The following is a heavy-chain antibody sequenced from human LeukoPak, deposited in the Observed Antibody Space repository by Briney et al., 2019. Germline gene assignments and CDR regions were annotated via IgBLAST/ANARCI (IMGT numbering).Heavy chain of an antibody. D-gene: IGHD3-22*01. V-gene: IGHV3-23*01. CDR3: AMARSSGYTYAFDI. CDR1: GFTFSSYG. J-gene: IGHJ3*02. CDR2: ISGSGGST. Sequence: GGSLRLSCAGSGFTFSSYGMSWVRQAPGKGLEWVSAISGSGGSTYYADSVKGRFTISRDNSKNTLYLQMNSLRAEDTAVYYCAMARSSGYTYAFDIWGQGTMVTVSS.